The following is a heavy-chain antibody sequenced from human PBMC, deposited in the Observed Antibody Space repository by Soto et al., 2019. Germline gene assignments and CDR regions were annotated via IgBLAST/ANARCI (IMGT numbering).Heavy chain of an antibody. D-gene: IGHD1-1*01. Sequence: GGSLRLSCAASGFTFSSYAMSWVRQAPGKGLEWVSVFIGSGGSTYYADSVKGRFTFSRDNSKNTLYLQMNSLRAEDTAVYYCAKAGYSFDYWGQGTLVTVSS. J-gene: IGHJ4*02. CDR3: AKAGYSFDY. CDR1: GFTFSSYA. CDR2: FIGSGGST. V-gene: IGHV3-23*01.